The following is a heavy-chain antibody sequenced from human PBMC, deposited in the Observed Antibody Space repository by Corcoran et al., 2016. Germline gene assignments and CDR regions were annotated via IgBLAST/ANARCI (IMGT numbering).Heavy chain of an antibody. CDR1: GFTFSSYS. V-gene: IGHV3-21*01. Sequence: EVQLVESGGGLVKPGGSLRLSCAASGFTFSSYSMNWVRQAPGKGLEWVSSISSSSSYIYYADSVKGRFTISRDNAKNSLYLQMNSLRAEDTAVYYCARDWGYCSSTSCRGLDYFDYWGQGTLVTVSS. D-gene: IGHD2-2*01. CDR3: ARDWGYCSSTSCRGLDYFDY. CDR2: ISSSSSYI. J-gene: IGHJ4*02.